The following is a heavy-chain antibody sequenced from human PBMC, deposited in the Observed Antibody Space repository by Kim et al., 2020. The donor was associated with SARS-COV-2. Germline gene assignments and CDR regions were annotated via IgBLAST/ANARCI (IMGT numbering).Heavy chain of an antibody. CDR2: ISAYKGNT. CDR3: ARGVWFGELLVNYYGMDV. D-gene: IGHD3-10*01. V-gene: IGHV1-18*01. J-gene: IGHJ6*02. CDR1: GYTFTSYG. Sequence: ASVKVSCKASGYTFTSYGISWVRQAPGQGLEWMGWISAYKGNTNYAQKLQGRVTMTTDTSTSTAYMELRSLRSDDTAVYYCARGVWFGELLVNYYGMDVWGQGTTVTVSS.